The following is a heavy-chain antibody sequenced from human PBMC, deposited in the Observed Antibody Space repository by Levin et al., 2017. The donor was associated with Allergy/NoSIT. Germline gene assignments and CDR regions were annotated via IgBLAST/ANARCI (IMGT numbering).Heavy chain of an antibody. J-gene: IGHJ4*02. D-gene: IGHD3-16*01. CDR2: IYTSGST. V-gene: IGHV4-61*02. Sequence: SQTLSLPCTVSGGSIRSGSYYWPWIRQPAGKGLEWIGRIYTSGSTNYSPSLKSRVTISADTSKNQVSLRLTSVTAADTAMYYCARESGYAARLDYWGQGTLVTVSS. CDR3: ARESGYAARLDY. CDR1: GGSIRSGSYY.